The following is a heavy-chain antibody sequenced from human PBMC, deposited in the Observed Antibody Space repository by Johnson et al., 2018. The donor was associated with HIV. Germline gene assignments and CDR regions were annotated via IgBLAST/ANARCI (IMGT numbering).Heavy chain of an antibody. V-gene: IGHV3-23*04. J-gene: IGHJ3*02. Sequence: VQLVESGGGVVLPGGSLRLSCATSGFTFGDYGVSWIRQVPGKGLEWVSYISSGGGSVYYAESMKGRFIISRDNSKNTLYLQMNSLRVDDTAVYYCAKGGAVAGTRDAFDIWGQGTMVTVSS. CDR1: GFTFGDYG. CDR2: ISSGGGSV. D-gene: IGHD6-19*01. CDR3: AKGGAVAGTRDAFDI.